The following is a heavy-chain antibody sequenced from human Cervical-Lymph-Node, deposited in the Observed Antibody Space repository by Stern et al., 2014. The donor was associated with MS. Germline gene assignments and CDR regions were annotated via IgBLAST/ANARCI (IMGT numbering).Heavy chain of an antibody. CDR3: ARVSSSWADYYYYYGMDV. CDR1: GGSISSYY. D-gene: IGHD6-13*01. V-gene: IGHV4-59*01. CDR2: IYYSGST. J-gene: IGHJ6*02. Sequence: QLQLQESGPGLVKPSETLSLTCTVSGGSISSYYWSWIRQPPGKGLEWIGYIYYSGSTNYNPSLKSRVTISVDTSKNQFSLKLSSVTAADTAVYYCARVSSSWADYYYYYGMDVWGQGTTVTVPS.